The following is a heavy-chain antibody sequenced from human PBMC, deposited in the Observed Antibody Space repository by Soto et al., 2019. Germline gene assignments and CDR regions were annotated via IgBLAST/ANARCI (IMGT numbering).Heavy chain of an antibody. Sequence: SETLSVTCTVSGGSISSYYWSWIRQPPGKGLEWIGYIYYSGSTNYNPSLKSRVTISVDTSKNQFSLKLSSVTAADTAVYYCARGPYSSSWSHYYYYGMDVWGQGTTVTVSS. CDR2: IYYSGST. D-gene: IGHD6-13*01. CDR3: ARGPYSSSWSHYYYYGMDV. V-gene: IGHV4-59*01. J-gene: IGHJ6*02. CDR1: GGSISSYY.